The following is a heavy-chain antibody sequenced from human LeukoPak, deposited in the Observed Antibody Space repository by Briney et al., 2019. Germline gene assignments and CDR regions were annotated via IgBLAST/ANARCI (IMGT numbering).Heavy chain of an antibody. V-gene: IGHV3-53*01. D-gene: IGHD3-10*01. CDR3: AKRYYYGSGSFDY. CDR1: GFTVSSNS. Sequence: PGGSLRLSCAASGFTVSSNSMSWVRQAPGKGLEWVSVIYSGGTTYYADSVKGRFTISRDNSKSTLYLQMNSLTAEDTAVYYCAKRYYYGSGSFDYWGQGTLVTVSS. J-gene: IGHJ4*02. CDR2: IYSGGTT.